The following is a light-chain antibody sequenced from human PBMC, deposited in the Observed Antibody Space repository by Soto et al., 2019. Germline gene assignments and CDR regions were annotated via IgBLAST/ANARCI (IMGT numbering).Light chain of an antibody. CDR3: QQYGSLPET. J-gene: IGKJ1*01. CDR2: EAS. CDR1: QSVRSDY. Sequence: EIVLTQSPGTLSLSPGERATLSCSASQSVRSDYLAWYQQNPGRAPRLPIYEASSRATGIPDRFSGSGSGTDFTLTISRLEPEDFAVYFCQQYGSLPETFGQGTKVDIK. V-gene: IGKV3-20*01.